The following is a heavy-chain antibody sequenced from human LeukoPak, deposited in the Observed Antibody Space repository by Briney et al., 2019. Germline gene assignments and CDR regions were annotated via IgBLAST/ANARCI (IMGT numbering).Heavy chain of an antibody. J-gene: IGHJ4*02. V-gene: IGHV1-58*01. Sequence: ASVKVSCKASGFTFTSSAVQWVRQARGQRLEWIGWIIVGSGNTKYAQNFQERVTITRDMSTITAYMKLSSLRSEDTAVYYCAADPPYTSSSGYWGQGTLVTVSS. D-gene: IGHD6-6*01. CDR3: AADPPYTSSSGY. CDR1: GFTFTSSA. CDR2: IIVGSGNT.